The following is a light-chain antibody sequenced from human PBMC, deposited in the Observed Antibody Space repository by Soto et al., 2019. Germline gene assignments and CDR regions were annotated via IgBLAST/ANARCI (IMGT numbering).Light chain of an antibody. CDR1: QSVSSNY. J-gene: IGKJ1*01. Sequence: EIVLTQSPGTLSLSRGERVTLSCRASQSVSSNYLAWYQEKPGHAPRLLIYGASSRATGVPDRFSGSGSGKDFTLTITRLEPAAFAVYYCQQYGSSPRPFGQGAKVDIK. V-gene: IGKV3-20*01. CDR3: QQYGSSPRP. CDR2: GAS.